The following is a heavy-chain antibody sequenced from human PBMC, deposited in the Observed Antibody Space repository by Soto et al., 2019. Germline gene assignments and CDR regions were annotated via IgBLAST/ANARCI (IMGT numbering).Heavy chain of an antibody. CDR2: IYHSGST. CDR1: GYSISSGYY. V-gene: IGHV4-38-2*02. CDR3: ARDAGFGLFTFDY. D-gene: IGHD3-3*01. J-gene: IGHJ4*02. Sequence: SETLSLTCAVSGYSISSGYYLGLIRQPPGKGLEWIGSIYHSGSTYYNPSLKSRVTISVDTSKNQFSLKLSSVTAADTAVYYCARDAGFGLFTFDYWGQGTLVTVSS.